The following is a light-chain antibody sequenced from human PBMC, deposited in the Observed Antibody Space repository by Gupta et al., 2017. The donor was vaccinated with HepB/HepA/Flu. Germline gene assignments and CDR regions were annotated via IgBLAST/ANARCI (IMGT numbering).Light chain of an antibody. J-gene: IGKJ3*01. CDR1: QSISSY. Sequence: DIQMTQSPSSLSASVGDRVTITCRASQSISSYLNWYQQKPGKAPKLLIYAAYNLQSGVPSRFSGSGSGTDFTLTISSLQQEDFATYYCQQSYSTPPFTFGPGTKVDVK. CDR2: AAY. V-gene: IGKV1-39*01. CDR3: QQSYSTPPFT.